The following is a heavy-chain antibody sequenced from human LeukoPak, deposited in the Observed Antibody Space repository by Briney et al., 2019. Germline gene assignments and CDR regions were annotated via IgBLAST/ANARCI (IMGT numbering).Heavy chain of an antibody. Sequence: PSVTLSLTCTVPGGSISNYYWSWLRQPPGKGLEWIGYMFYGGSTNYNPSLKSRVTISIDTSKNQFSLKLSSVTAADTALYYCARLSGFYYYYYMHVWVIGTTVTVSS. D-gene: IGHD3-22*01. CDR3: ARLSGFYYYYYMHV. CDR2: MFYGGST. J-gene: IGHJ6*03. CDR1: GGSISNYY. V-gene: IGHV4-59*01.